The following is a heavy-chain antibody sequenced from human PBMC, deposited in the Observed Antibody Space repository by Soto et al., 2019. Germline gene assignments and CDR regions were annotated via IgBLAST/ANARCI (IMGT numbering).Heavy chain of an antibody. CDR1: GFTFSSYA. CDR3: AKDFGVHIVVVTELDY. Sequence: EVQLLESGGGLVQPGGSLRLSCAASGFTFSSYAMSWVRQAPGKGLEWVSAVSGSGGSTYYADSVKGRFTISRDNSKNTLYLQMNSLRAEDTAVYYCAKDFGVHIVVVTELDYWGQGTLVTVSS. D-gene: IGHD2-21*02. V-gene: IGHV3-23*01. CDR2: VSGSGGST. J-gene: IGHJ4*02.